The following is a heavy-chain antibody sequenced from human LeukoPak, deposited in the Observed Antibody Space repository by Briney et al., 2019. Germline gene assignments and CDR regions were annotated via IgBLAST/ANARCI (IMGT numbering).Heavy chain of an antibody. CDR2: MNSNSGNT. CDR1: GYTFTGYY. D-gene: IGHD6-13*01. V-gene: IGHV1-8*02. CDR3: ARTSSSWYSYYYYYYMDV. Sequence: ASVKVSCKASGYTFTGYYMHWVRQATGQGLEWMGWMNSNSGNTGYAQKFQGRVTMTRNTSISTAYMELSSLRSEDTAVYYCARTSSSWYSYYYYYYMDVWGKGTTVTISS. J-gene: IGHJ6*03.